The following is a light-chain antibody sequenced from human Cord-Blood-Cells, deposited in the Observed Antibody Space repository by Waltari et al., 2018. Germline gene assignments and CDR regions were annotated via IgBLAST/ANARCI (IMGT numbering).Light chain of an antibody. V-gene: IGKV1-39*01. CDR1: QSISSY. Sequence: DIQMTQSPSSLSASVGDSVTITCRASQSISSYLNWYQQKPGQAPKLLIYAASSFQSGVPSRFSGSGSGTDFTLTISSLQPEDFATYYCQQSYSTPRTFGQGTKVEIK. CDR3: QQSYSTPRT. J-gene: IGKJ1*01. CDR2: AAS.